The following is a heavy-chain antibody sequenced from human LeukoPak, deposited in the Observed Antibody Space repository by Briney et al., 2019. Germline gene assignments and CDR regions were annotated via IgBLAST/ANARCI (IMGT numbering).Heavy chain of an antibody. V-gene: IGHV3-21*04. CDR1: GFTFSSYS. D-gene: IGHD6-13*01. CDR2: ISSSGTYI. CDR3: AKDAVAASVPDAFDI. J-gene: IGHJ3*02. Sequence: GGSLRLSCAASGFTFSSYSMNWVRQAPGKGLEWVSSISSSGTYIYYAGSLKGRFTISRDNSKNTLYLQMDSLRAEDTAVYYCAKDAVAASVPDAFDIWGQGTMVTVSS.